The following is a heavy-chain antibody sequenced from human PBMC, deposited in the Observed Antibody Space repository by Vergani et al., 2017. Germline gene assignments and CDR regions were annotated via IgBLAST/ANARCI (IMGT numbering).Heavy chain of an antibody. V-gene: IGHV4-34*01. CDR1: RGSLSGYY. Sequence: QVQLQQWGPGLLKPSETLSLTCAVYRGSLSGYYWSWIRLAPGKGLEWIGEINHSGTINYNPTLKSPFNVSIDTSRDHFSLKLRSVSAADTAVYFCARRAERWETLLRDDFDVWGQGTFVTVSP. D-gene: IGHD1-26*01. CDR3: ARRAERWETLLRDDFDV. CDR2: INHSGTI. J-gene: IGHJ3*01.